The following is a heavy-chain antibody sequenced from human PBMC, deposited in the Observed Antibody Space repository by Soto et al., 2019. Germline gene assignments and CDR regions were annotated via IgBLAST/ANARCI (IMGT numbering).Heavy chain of an antibody. CDR1: GFSLSTSGVG. Sequence: QITLKESGPTLVKPTQTLTLTCTFSGFSLSTSGVGVGWIRQPPGKALEWLALIYWDDDKRYSPSLKSRLTITKDTSKNQVVLTMTNMDPVDTATYYCAHRPRYNWNYVVWFDPRGQGTLVTVSS. J-gene: IGHJ5*02. CDR3: AHRPRYNWNYVVWFDP. CDR2: IYWDDDK. V-gene: IGHV2-5*02. D-gene: IGHD1-7*01.